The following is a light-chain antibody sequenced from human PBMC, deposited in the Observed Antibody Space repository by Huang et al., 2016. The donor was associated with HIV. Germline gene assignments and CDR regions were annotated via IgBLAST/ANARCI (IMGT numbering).Light chain of an antibody. Sequence: EVVMTQSPATVSVSPGEGATLSCRASQSVDTNVAWYQQKPGQAPRRLIYGAATRATGIPARFSGIGSGTEFTLTISSLQSEDFAVYYCQQYNDWPEGTFGQGTKVDVK. CDR2: GAA. CDR3: QQYNDWPEGT. CDR1: QSVDTN. V-gene: IGKV3-15*01. J-gene: IGKJ1*01.